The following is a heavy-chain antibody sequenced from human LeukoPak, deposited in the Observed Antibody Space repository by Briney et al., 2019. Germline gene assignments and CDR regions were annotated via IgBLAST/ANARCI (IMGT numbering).Heavy chain of an antibody. CDR3: ARCSSSRTRPFARYYYYYYMDV. D-gene: IGHD6-13*01. Sequence: GESLKISCKGSGYSFTSYWIGWVRHVPGKGLEWRGIIHPGDSDTRYSPSFQGQVTISADKSISTAYLQWSSLKASDTAMYYCARCSSSRTRPFARYYYYYYMDVWGKGTTVTVSS. J-gene: IGHJ6*03. CDR1: GYSFTSYW. CDR2: IHPGDSDT. V-gene: IGHV5-51*01.